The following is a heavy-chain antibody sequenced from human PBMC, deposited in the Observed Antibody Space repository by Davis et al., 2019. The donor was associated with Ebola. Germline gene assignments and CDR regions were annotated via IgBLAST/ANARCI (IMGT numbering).Heavy chain of an antibody. J-gene: IGHJ3*02. CDR1: GFTVSTNY. CDR3: AREMSAPTGTDAFDI. D-gene: IGHD1-14*01. V-gene: IGHV3-53*01. Sequence: GESLKISCAASGFTVSTNYMSWVRQAPGKGLEWVSVIHSGGNTKYADSVKGRFTISRDNSKNTLYLQMNSLRAEDTAVYYCAREMSAPTGTDAFDIWGQGTMVTVSS. CDR2: IHSGGNT.